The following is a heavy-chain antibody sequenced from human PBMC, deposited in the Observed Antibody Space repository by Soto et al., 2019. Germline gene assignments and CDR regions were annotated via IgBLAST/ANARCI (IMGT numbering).Heavy chain of an antibody. CDR1: GFTFSTYY. D-gene: IGHD3-10*01. CDR2: IRQDGNEI. J-gene: IGHJ2*01. Sequence: EVQLVESGGDLVQPGGSLRLSCAAFGFTFSTYYMTWFRQAPGKGLEWVANIRQDGNEIYSVDSVKGRFTISRDNAKNSLDLQMNSLRGGETAVYYCARGGGAWYSDVWGRGTLVTVSS. CDR3: ARGGGAWYSDV. V-gene: IGHV3-7*01.